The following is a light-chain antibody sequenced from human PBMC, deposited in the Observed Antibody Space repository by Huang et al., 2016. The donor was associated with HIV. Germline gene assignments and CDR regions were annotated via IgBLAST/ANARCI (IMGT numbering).Light chain of an antibody. CDR1: QSVSSD. J-gene: IGKJ1*01. Sequence: EIVMTQSPATLSVSPGERATLSCRASQSVSSDLAWYQQKLGQAPRLLIYGASTRATGSPARFSGSGSGTEFTLTISSLQSEDFAVYYCQQYNNWPPWTFGQGTKVEIK. CDR3: QQYNNWPPWT. V-gene: IGKV3-15*01. CDR2: GAS.